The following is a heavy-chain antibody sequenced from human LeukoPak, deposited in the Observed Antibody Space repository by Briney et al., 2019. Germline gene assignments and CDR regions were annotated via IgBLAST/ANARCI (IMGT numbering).Heavy chain of an antibody. V-gene: IGHV4-59*01. CDR3: ARVGGATRFDY. CDR1: GGSISSYY. D-gene: IGHD5-24*01. Sequence: SETLSLTCTVSGGSISSYYWSWLRQPPGKGLEWIGYIYYSGSTNYNPSLKSRVTISVDTSKKQFSLKLSSVTAADTAVYYCARVGGATRFDYWGQGTLVTVSS. J-gene: IGHJ4*02. CDR2: IYYSGST.